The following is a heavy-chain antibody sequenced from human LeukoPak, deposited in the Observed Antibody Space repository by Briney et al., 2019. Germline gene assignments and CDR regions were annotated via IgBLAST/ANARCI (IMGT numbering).Heavy chain of an antibody. V-gene: IGHV4-34*01. Sequence: SETLSLTCAVYGGSFSGYYWSWIRQPPGKGLEWIGSIYYSGSTYYNPSLKSRVTISVDTSKNQFSLKLSSVTAADTAVYYCITDSSGYTSHFDYWGQGTLVTVSS. CDR1: GGSFSGYY. CDR3: ITDSSGYTSHFDY. D-gene: IGHD3-22*01. J-gene: IGHJ4*02. CDR2: IYYSGST.